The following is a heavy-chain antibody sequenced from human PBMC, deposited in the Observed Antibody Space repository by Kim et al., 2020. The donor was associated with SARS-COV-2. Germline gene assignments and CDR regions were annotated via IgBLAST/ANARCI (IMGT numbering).Heavy chain of an antibody. CDR2: VLSGGST. J-gene: IGHJ6*02. V-gene: IGHV4-59*02. CDR1: GASVSRGY. CDR3: ARGRVPYV. Sequence: SETLSLTCSVSGASVSRGYWSWSRQPPGKGLQWIGSVLSGGSTDYNPSLRSRLFISLDSSNNGFSLKLNSVTAADTARYYCARGRVPYVWGQGTTVTVSS.